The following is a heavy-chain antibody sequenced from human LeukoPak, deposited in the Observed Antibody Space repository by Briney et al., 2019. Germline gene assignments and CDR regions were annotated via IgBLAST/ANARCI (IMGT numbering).Heavy chain of an antibody. CDR1: GGTFSSYA. CDR2: IIPIFGIA. D-gene: IGHD3-10*01. V-gene: IGHV1-69*04. Sequence: GASVKVSCKASGGTFSSYAISWVRQAPGQGLEWMGRIIPIFGIANYAQKFQGRLTITADKSTSTVYMELSSLRSEDTAVYYCARDSEHFGEGDMDVWGKGTTVIVSS. J-gene: IGHJ6*03. CDR3: ARDSEHFGEGDMDV.